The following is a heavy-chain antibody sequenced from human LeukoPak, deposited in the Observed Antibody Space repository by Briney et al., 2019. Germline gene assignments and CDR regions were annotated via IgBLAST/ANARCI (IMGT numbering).Heavy chain of an antibody. CDR1: GYTFTSYG. V-gene: IGHV1-18*01. J-gene: IGHJ4*02. Sequence: GASVKLSCTASGYTFTSYGISWVRQAPGQGLEWMGWISAYNGNTNYAQKLQGRVTMTTDTSSSTAYLELRSLRSDDTAVYYCARGSYANPPDYWGQGTLVTVSS. D-gene: IGHD1-26*01. CDR3: ARGSYANPPDY. CDR2: ISAYNGNT.